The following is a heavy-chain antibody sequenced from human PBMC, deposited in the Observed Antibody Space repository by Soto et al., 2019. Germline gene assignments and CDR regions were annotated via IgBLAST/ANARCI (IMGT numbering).Heavy chain of an antibody. CDR3: VGGSSWTIVDY. CDR2: ISGSGGST. CDR1: GFSFGNSA. D-gene: IGHD6-13*01. V-gene: IGHV3-23*01. Sequence: VWSMRLSCAASGFSFGNSAMRWVRQAPGKGLEWVSAISGSGGSTYYADSVKGRFTISRDNSKNALYLQMNSLRAEDTALYYCVGGSSWTIVDYWGKGARVTVSS. J-gene: IGHJ4*02.